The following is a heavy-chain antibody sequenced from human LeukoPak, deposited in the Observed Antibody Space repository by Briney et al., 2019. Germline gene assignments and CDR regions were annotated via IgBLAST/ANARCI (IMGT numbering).Heavy chain of an antibody. CDR3: ARGAGLLWFGELSLSYYYYYGMDV. Sequence: GASVKVSCKASGYTCTSYGISWVRQAPGQGLEWMGWISAYNGNTNYAQKLQGRVTMTTDTSTSTAYMELRSLRSDDTAVYYCARGAGLLWFGELSLSYYYYYGMDVWGQGTTVTVSS. J-gene: IGHJ6*02. V-gene: IGHV1-18*01. CDR2: ISAYNGNT. D-gene: IGHD3-10*01. CDR1: GYTCTSYG.